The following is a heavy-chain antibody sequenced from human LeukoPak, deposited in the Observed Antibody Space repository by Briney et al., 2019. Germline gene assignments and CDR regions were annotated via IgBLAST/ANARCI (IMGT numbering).Heavy chain of an antibody. CDR1: GYTFSSYA. CDR3: AKDRGGVAHYYYGMDV. V-gene: IGHV3-30*18. CDR2: ISYDGGNK. J-gene: IGHJ6*02. D-gene: IGHD3-10*01. Sequence: HPGGSLRLSCAVSGYTFSSYAIHWVRQAPGKGLEWVASISYDGGNKNYADSVKGRFTISRDNSKNTVYLQMNSLRAEDTTIYYCAKDRGGVAHYYYGMDVWGQGTTVTVSS.